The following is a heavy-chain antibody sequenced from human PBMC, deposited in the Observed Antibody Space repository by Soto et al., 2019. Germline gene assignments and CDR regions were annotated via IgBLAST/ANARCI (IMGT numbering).Heavy chain of an antibody. CDR3: AKSNHSSSWYSWLPQYYYYYGMDV. CDR1: GFTFSSYG. Sequence: GGSLRLSCAASGFTFSSYGMHWVRQAPGKGLEWVAVISYDGSNKYYADSVKGRFTISRDNSKNTLYLQMNSLRAEDTAVYYCAKSNHSSSWYSWLPQYYYYYGMDVWGQGTTVTVSS. D-gene: IGHD6-13*01. CDR2: ISYDGSNK. V-gene: IGHV3-30*18. J-gene: IGHJ6*02.